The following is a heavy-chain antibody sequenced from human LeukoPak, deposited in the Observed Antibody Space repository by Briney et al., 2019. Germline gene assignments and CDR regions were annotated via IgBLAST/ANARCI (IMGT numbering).Heavy chain of an antibody. CDR3: ASAAGCSSTSCYAQDRNYYYMDV. V-gene: IGHV4-34*01. Sequence: SETLSLTCAVYGGSFSGYYWSWIRQPPGKGLEWIGEINHSGSTNYNPSLKSRVTISVDTSKNQFSLKLSSVTAADTAVYYCASAAGCSSTSCYAQDRNYYYMDVWGKGTTVTVSS. D-gene: IGHD2-2*01. CDR2: INHSGST. J-gene: IGHJ6*03. CDR1: GGSFSGYY.